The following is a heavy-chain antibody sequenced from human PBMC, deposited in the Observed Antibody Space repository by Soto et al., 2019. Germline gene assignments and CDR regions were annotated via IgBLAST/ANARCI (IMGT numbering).Heavy chain of an antibody. Sequence: GGSLRLSCAASGFSFSNNGMHWVRQAPGKGLEWVAIISYDGSKKYYADSVKGRFTISRDNSKNTLYLQMNSLRVEDTAVFYCAKDRVESGLGEIDYWGQGTLVTVSS. CDR2: ISYDGSKK. CDR3: AKDRVESGLGEIDY. J-gene: IGHJ4*02. V-gene: IGHV3-30*18. CDR1: GFSFSNNG. D-gene: IGHD3-16*01.